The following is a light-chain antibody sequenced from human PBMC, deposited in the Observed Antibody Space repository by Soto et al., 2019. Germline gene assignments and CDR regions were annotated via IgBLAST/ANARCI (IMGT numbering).Light chain of an antibody. CDR1: DSNLGAGYD. V-gene: IGLV1-40*01. CDR3: QSYDSSLSAWV. CDR2: RNS. J-gene: IGLJ3*02. Sequence: QSVLTQPPSVSGAPGQRVTISCTGSDSNLGAGYDVHWYQHLPETAPKLLMYRNSNRPSGVPDRFSGSKSGTSASLAITGLQAEDEADFYCQSYDSSLSAWVFGGGTKLTVL.